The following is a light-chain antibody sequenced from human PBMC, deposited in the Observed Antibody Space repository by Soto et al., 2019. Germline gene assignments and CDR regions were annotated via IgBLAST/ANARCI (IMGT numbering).Light chain of an antibody. CDR3: QQYNSYSQT. V-gene: IGKV1-5*01. J-gene: IGKJ1*01. CDR1: QSISSW. CDR2: DAS. Sequence: DIQITQSPSTLSASVGDRVTITCRASQSISSWLAWYQQKPGKAPKLLIYDASRLESGVPSRFSGSGSGTEFTLTISSLQPDDFATYYCQQYNSYSQTFGQGTKVEIK.